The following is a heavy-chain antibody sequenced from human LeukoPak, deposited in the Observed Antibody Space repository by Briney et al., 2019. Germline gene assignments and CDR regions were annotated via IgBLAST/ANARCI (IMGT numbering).Heavy chain of an antibody. CDR3: ARTSGGIAAAGDAFDI. V-gene: IGHV1-69*13. CDR2: IIPIFGTA. Sequence: ASVKVSCKASGGTFSSYAISWVRQAPGQGLEWMGGIIPIFGTANYAQKFQGRVTITADESTSTAYMELSSLRSEDTAVYYCARTSGGIAAAGDAFDIWGQGTMVTVSS. CDR1: GGTFSSYA. J-gene: IGHJ3*02. D-gene: IGHD6-13*01.